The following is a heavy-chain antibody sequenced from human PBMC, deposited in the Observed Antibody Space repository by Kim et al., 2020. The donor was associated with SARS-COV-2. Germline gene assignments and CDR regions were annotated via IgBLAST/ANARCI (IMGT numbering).Heavy chain of an antibody. CDR1: GYTLTELS. J-gene: IGHJ5*02. CDR3: ATVTYYYDSSGYPLGVWFAP. CDR2: FDPEDGET. V-gene: IGHV1-24*01. D-gene: IGHD3-22*01. Sequence: ASVKVSCKVSGYTLTELSMHWVRQAPGKGLEWMGGFDPEDGETIYAQKFQGRVTMTEDTSTDTAYMELSSLRSEDTAVYYCATVTYYYDSSGYPLGVWFAPWGQGTLVTVSS.